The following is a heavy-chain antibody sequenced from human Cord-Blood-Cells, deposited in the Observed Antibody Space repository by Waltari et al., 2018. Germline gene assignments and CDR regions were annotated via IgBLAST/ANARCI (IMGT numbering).Heavy chain of an antibody. V-gene: IGHV4-34*01. Sequence: QVQLQQWGAGVLKPSETLSLTCAVYGGSFSGYYWSWIRQPPGKGLEWIGEINHSGSTNYNPSLKSRVTISVGTSKNQFSLKLSSVTAADTAVYYCARVGSSAQTNWFDPWGQGTLVTVSS. J-gene: IGHJ5*02. CDR3: ARVGSSAQTNWFDP. D-gene: IGHD6-6*01. CDR2: INHSGST. CDR1: GGSFSGYY.